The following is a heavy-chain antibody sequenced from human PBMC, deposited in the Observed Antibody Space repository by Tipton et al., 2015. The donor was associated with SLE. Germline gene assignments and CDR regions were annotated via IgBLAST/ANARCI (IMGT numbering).Heavy chain of an antibody. D-gene: IGHD6-19*01. CDR1: GFTFRNYA. CDR2: IWYDGNNK. J-gene: IGHJ4*02. V-gene: IGHV3-33*01. Sequence: SLRLSCAASGFTFRNYAMHWVRQAPGKGLEWVAVIWYDGNNKYYAGSVKGRFTISRDNSKNTLYLQMNSLRVEDTAIYYCARDTKAVSGRLDYWGQGTRVTVSS. CDR3: ARDTKAVSGRLDY.